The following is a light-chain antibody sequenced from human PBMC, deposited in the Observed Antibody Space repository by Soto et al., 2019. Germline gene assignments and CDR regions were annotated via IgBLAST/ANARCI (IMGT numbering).Light chain of an antibody. CDR3: QQLNSYPIT. J-gene: IGKJ5*01. CDR2: AAS. V-gene: IGKV1-9*01. Sequence: DIQMTQSPSSLSASVEDRVTITCGASQRIYSWLAWYQQKPGKAPKLLIYAASTLQSGVPSRFSGSGSGTDFTLTISSLQPEDFATYYCQQLNSYPITFGQGRLLAVK. CDR1: QRIYSW.